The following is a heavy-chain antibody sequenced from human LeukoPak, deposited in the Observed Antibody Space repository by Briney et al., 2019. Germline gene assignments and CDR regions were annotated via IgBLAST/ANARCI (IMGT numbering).Heavy chain of an antibody. D-gene: IGHD5-24*01. CDR1: GGSISSYY. V-gene: IGHV4-59*01. Sequence: PSETLSLTCTVSGGSISSYYWSWIRQPPGKGLEWIGYIYYSGSTNYNPSLKSRVTISVDTSKNQFSLKLSSVTAADTAVYYCARGKRWLQFGRAFDIWGQGTMVTVSS. CDR3: ARGKRWLQFGRAFDI. CDR2: IYYSGST. J-gene: IGHJ3*02.